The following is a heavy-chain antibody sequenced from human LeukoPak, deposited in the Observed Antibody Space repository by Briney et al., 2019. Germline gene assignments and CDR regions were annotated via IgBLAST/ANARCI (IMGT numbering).Heavy chain of an antibody. CDR1: GGSISSYY. CDR3: ARGSAPSYYFDY. V-gene: IGHV4-59*08. CDR2: IYYTGNT. Sequence: PSETLSHTCTVSGGSISSYYWSWIRQPPGKGLEWIGYIYYTGNTNYNPSPKSRVTISVDTSKNQFSLKLSSVTAADTAVYYCARGSAPSYYFDYWGQGTLVTVSS. J-gene: IGHJ4*02.